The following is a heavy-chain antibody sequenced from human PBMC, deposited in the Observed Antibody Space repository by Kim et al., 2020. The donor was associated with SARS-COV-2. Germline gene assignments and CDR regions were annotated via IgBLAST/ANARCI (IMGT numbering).Heavy chain of an antibody. V-gene: IGHV3-9*01. Sequence: GGSLRLSCAASGFTFDDYAMHWVRQAPGKGLEWVSGISWNSGSIGYADSVKGRFTISRDNAKNSLYLQMNSLRAEDTALYYCAKGPSFRAAAGGGFDYWG. CDR2: ISWNSGSI. CDR3: AKGPSFRAAAGGGFDY. J-gene: IGHJ4*01. D-gene: IGHD6-13*01. CDR1: GFTFDDYA.